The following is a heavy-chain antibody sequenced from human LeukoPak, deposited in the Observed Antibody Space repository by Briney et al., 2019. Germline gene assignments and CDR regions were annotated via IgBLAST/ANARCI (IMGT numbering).Heavy chain of an antibody. D-gene: IGHD2-2*01. Sequence: KSSETLSLTCAVYGGSFSGYYWSWIRQPPGKGLEWIGEINHSGSTNYNPSLKSRVTISVDTSKNQFSLKLSSVTAADTAVYYCARGCPKRSTSCYGAFDIWGQGTMVTVSS. V-gene: IGHV4-34*01. CDR3: ARGCPKRSTSCYGAFDI. CDR2: INHSGST. J-gene: IGHJ3*02. CDR1: GGSFSGYY.